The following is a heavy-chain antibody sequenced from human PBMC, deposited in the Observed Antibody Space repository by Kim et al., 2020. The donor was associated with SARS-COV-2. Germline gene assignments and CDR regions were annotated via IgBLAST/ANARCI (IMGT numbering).Heavy chain of an antibody. Sequence: GGSLRLSCEASGFTLSNYGMNWVRQAPGKGLEWLSNISVGGGSTYYADSVKGRFTISRDSSKNTLYLQMNTLRAEDTAVYYCAKRRGYNGYFDVWGQGTVVTVSS. V-gene: IGHV3-23*01. CDR3: AKRRGYNGYFDV. J-gene: IGHJ3*01. CDR1: GFTLSNYG. CDR2: ISVGGGST. D-gene: IGHD5-12*01.